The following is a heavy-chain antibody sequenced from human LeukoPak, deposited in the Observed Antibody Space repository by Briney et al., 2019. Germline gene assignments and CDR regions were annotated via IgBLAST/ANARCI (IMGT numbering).Heavy chain of an antibody. J-gene: IGHJ4*02. D-gene: IGHD6-19*01. CDR2: IYYSGST. V-gene: IGHV4-59*01. Sequence: SETRSLTCTVSGGSISSYYWSWIRQPPGKGLEWIGYIYYSGSTDYNPSLKSRVTISVDTSKNQFSLKLSSVTAADTAVYYCARGDLSSGGMGGYYFDYWGQGTLVTVSS. CDR1: GGSISSYY. CDR3: ARGDLSSGGMGGYYFDY.